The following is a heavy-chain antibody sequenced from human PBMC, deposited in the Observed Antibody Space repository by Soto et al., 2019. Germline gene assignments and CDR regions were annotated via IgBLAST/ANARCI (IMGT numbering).Heavy chain of an antibody. CDR2: ISGSGGST. J-gene: IGHJ4*02. D-gene: IGHD3-3*01. CDR3: AKDHRYYDFWSGLFDY. Sequence: PGGSLRLSCAASGFTFSSYAMSWVRQAPGKGLEWVSAISGSGGSTYYADSVKGRFTISRDNSENTLYLQMNSLRAEDTAVYYCAKDHRYYDFWSGLFDYWGQGTLVTVSS. V-gene: IGHV3-23*01. CDR1: GFTFSSYA.